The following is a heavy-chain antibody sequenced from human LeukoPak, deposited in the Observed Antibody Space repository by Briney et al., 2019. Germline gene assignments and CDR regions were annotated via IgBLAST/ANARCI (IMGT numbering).Heavy chain of an antibody. CDR1: GGSMTNYY. J-gene: IGHJ4*02. CDR3: ARGLGLNYFDF. V-gene: IGHV4-59*08. Sequence: SETLSLTCAVSGGSMTNYYWTWIRQPPGRGLEWIGNILHSGRINYNPSLKSRVTISIDTSKGQFSLKLNSVTAADTAVYYCARGLGLNYFDFWGQGTLVTVSS. D-gene: IGHD7-27*01. CDR2: ILHSGRI.